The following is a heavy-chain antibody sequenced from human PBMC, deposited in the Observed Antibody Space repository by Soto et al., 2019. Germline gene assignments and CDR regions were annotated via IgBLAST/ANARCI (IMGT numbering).Heavy chain of an antibody. CDR1: GDSITSGGYS. D-gene: IGHD2-15*01. J-gene: IGHJ4*02. V-gene: IGHV4-31*03. Sequence: QVQLQESGPGLVKPSQTLSLTCTVTGDSITSGGYSWRWIRHHPGKGLEWLGYISGSGGSGSTLYNPSLKSRISPSVNKSKTVCPLHLSSVTVADTAVYFCARNKAGYFSGIDYWGQGTLVTVSS. CDR2: ISGSGGSGST. CDR3: ARNKAGYFSGIDY.